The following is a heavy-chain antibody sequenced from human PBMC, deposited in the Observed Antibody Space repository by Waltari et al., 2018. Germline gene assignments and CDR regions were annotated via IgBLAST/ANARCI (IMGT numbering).Heavy chain of an antibody. Sequence: EVQLLESVGGLVRPGGSLRLSCAASGFTFSRYDMRGVRQAPGKGLEWVSAISGSGGRTYYADSVKGRFTISRDNSKNTLYLQMNSLRAEDTAVYYCAKKPRYDSSGDQPLDYWGQGTLVTVSS. CDR1: GFTFSRYD. CDR2: ISGSGGRT. V-gene: IGHV3-23*01. D-gene: IGHD3-22*01. J-gene: IGHJ4*02. CDR3: AKKPRYDSSGDQPLDY.